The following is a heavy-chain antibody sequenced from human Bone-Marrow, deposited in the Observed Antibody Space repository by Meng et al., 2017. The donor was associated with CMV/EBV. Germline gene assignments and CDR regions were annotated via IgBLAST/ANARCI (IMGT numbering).Heavy chain of an antibody. CDR1: GASIKNYN. J-gene: IGHJ4*02. CDR2: IQVIGHT. Sequence: QGKIKESGQGLGEPSETLSLSCIVSGASIKNYNWNWVRQPAGQGLEWIGLIQVIGHTVYNPSLKSRVTVSLDASKSQFSLTLNSVTAADTATYYCAGSRPGGGACDYWGQGILVTVSS. CDR3: AGSRPGGGACDY. D-gene: IGHD3-16*01. V-gene: IGHV4-4*07.